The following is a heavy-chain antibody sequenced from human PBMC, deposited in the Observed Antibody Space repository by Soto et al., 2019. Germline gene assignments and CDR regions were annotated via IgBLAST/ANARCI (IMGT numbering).Heavy chain of an antibody. V-gene: IGHV3-23*01. CDR2: ISGSGVST. CDR1: GFTFKNYA. CDR3: ARDRTFNFYYGMDV. J-gene: IGHJ6*02. Sequence: EVQLLESGGGLVQPGGSLRLSCAASGFTFKNYAMSWVRLAPGRGLEWVSGISGSGVSTYYGDSVRGRFTISRDNSKITVYLQMNSLRDEDTAIYYWARDRTFNFYYGMDVWGQGTTVTVSS.